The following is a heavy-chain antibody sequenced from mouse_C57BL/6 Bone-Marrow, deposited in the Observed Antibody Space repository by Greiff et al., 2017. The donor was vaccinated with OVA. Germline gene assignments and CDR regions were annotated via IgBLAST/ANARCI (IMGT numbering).Heavy chain of an antibody. V-gene: IGHV10-1*01. D-gene: IGHD1-1*01. J-gene: IGHJ1*03. CDR2: IRSKSNNYAT. Sequence: EVQLVESGGGLVQPKGSLKLSCAASGFSFNTYAMNWVRQAPGKGLEWVARIRSKSNNYATYYADSVKDRFTISRDDSESMLYLQMNNLKTEDTAMYYCVRQPLLLLRSGDWYFDVWGTGTTVTVSS. CDR3: VRQPLLLLRSGDWYFDV. CDR1: GFSFNTYA.